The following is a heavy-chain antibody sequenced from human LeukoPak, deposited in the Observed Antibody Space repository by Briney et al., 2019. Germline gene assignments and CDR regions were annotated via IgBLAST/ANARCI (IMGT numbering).Heavy chain of an antibody. CDR3: ARDASAGYYYDSSGRIDY. D-gene: IGHD3-22*01. CDR2: IYSGGST. J-gene: IGHJ4*02. CDR1: GFTVSSNY. Sequence: GGSLRLSCAASGFTVSSNYMSWVRQAPGKGLEWVSVIYSGGSTYYADSVKGRFTISRDNSKNTLYLQMNSLRAEDTAVYYCARDASAGYYYDSSGRIDYWGQGTLVTVSS. V-gene: IGHV3-53*01.